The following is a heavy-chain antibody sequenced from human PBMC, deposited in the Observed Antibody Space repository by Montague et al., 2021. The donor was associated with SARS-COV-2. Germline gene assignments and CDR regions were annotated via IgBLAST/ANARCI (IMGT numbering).Heavy chain of an antibody. V-gene: IGHV4-31*03. Sequence: TLSLTCTVSGGSISSGGYYWSWIRQHPGKGLEWLGYNYYSGSTYYNPSLKSRVTISVDTSKNQFSLKVSSVTAADTSVYYCARAFVVVIAIDAFDIWGQGTMVTVSS. CDR2: NYYSGST. J-gene: IGHJ3*02. D-gene: IGHD2-21*01. CDR1: GGSISSGGYY. CDR3: ARAFVVVIAIDAFDI.